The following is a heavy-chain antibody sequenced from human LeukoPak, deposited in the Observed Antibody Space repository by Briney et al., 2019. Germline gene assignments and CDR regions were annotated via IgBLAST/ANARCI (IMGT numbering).Heavy chain of an antibody. CDR1: GRLYCVYY. CDR2: INHSGST. CDR3: ARGNGGFDY. D-gene: IGHD3-10*01. J-gene: IGHJ4*02. V-gene: IGHV4-34*01. Sequence: SETVSLVCAVYGRLYCVYYWRCIPHPPGRGLEWIGEINHSGSTNYDPSLKGRVTISVDTSKSQFSLKLSSVTAADTAVYYCARGNGGFDYWGQGTLVTVSS.